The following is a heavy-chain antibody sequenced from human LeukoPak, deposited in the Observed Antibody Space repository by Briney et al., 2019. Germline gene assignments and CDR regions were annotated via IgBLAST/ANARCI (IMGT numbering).Heavy chain of an antibody. CDR3: ARDQGTTWTLSRRGHFDY. Sequence: GGSLRLSCAASGFTFSSYGMHWVRQAPGKGLEWVAVIWYDGSNKYYADSVKGRFTISRDNSKNTLFLQVNSLRVEDTAVYYCARDQGTTWTLSRRGHFDYWGQGTLVTVSS. CDR1: GFTFSSYG. D-gene: IGHD1-7*01. V-gene: IGHV3-33*01. J-gene: IGHJ4*02. CDR2: IWYDGSNK.